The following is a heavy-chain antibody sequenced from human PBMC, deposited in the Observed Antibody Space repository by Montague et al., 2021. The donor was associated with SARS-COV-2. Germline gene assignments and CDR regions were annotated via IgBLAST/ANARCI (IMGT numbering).Heavy chain of an antibody. CDR1: GFAFSSYE. V-gene: IGHV3-48*03. D-gene: IGHD2-21*02. J-gene: IGHJ4*02. CDR3: AREVAGRHGDCNDY. Sequence: SLRLSCAASGFAFSSYEMNWVRQAPGKGLEWIAYISSSGGSIQYADFMMGRFTISRDNARNSPYLQMNSLRAEDTAVYYCAREVAGRHGDCNDYWGQGTLVTVSS. CDR2: ISSSGGSI.